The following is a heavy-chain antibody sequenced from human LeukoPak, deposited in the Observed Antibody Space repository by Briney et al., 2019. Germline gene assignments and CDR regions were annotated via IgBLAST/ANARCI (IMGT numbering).Heavy chain of an antibody. CDR2: IKQDGSEK. D-gene: IGHD3-22*01. CDR1: EFSVGSNY. V-gene: IGHV3-7*01. J-gene: IGHJ4*02. CDR3: ARRGYYNSSGYDY. Sequence: GGTLRLSCAASEFSVGSNYMTWVRQAPGRGLEWVANIKQDGSEKYYVDSVKGRCTISRDNAKNSLYLQINSLRAEDTAIYYCARRGYYNSSGYDYWGQGTLVTVSS.